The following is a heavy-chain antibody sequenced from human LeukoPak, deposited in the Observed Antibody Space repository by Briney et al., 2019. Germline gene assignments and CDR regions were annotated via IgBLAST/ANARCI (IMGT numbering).Heavy chain of an antibody. D-gene: IGHD2-2*02. CDR1: GGSISSYY. CDR3: ARDQRKDIVVVPAAIRYYYYMDV. CDR2: IYTSGST. Sequence: SETLSLTCTVSGGSISSYYWSWIRQPAGKGLEWIGRIYTSGSTNYNPSLKSRVTMSVDTSKNQFSLKLSSVTAADTAVYYCARDQRKDIVVVPAAIRYYYYMDVWGKGTTVTVSS. V-gene: IGHV4-4*07. J-gene: IGHJ6*03.